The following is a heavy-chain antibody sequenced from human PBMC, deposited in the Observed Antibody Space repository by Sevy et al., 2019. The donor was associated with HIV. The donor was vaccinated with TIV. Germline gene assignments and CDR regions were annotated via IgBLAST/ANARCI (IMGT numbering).Heavy chain of an antibody. CDR1: GYSISSGYY. V-gene: IGHV4-38-2*02. J-gene: IGHJ4*02. CDR3: ARDLSVVRGVIKAGFDY. Sequence: SETLSLTCTVSGYSISSGYYWGWIRQPPGKGLEWIGSIYHSGSTYYNPSLKSRVTISVDTSRNQFSLRLSSVTAADTAGYYCARDLSVVRGVIKAGFDYWGQGTLVTVSS. CDR2: IYHSGST. D-gene: IGHD3-10*01.